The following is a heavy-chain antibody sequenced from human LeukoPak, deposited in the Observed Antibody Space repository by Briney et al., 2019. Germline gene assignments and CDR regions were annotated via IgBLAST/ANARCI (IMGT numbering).Heavy chain of an antibody. CDR2: INHSGST. Sequence: SETLSLTCAVYGGSFSGYYWSWIRQPPGKGLEWIGEINHSGSTNYNPSLKSRVTISVDTSKNQFSLKLNSVTAADTAVYYCARDREDIVLLPGAKRKTWYFDYWGQGTLVTVSS. J-gene: IGHJ4*02. CDR1: GGSFSGYY. D-gene: IGHD2-2*01. V-gene: IGHV4-34*01. CDR3: ARDREDIVLLPGAKRKTWYFDY.